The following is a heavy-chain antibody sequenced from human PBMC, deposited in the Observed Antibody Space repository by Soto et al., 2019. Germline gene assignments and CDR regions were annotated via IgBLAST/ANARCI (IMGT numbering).Heavy chain of an antibody. CDR2: VDYSGST. CDR1: GVSISSTNYY. D-gene: IGHD3-10*01. Sequence: NLSLTCTVSGVSISSTNYYWGWIRQPPGKGLEWIGTVDYSGSTNYNPSLESRVTIFVDWSKNQFSLKLNSVTAADTAVYYCARRTPLYASESSRFDPWGQGALVTVSS. V-gene: IGHV4-39*01. CDR3: ARRTPLYASESSRFDP. J-gene: IGHJ5*02.